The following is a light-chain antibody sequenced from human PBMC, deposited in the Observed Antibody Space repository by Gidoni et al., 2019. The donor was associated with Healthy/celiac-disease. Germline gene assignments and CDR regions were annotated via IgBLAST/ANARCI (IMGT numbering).Light chain of an antibody. CDR2: WAS. J-gene: IGKJ5*01. Sequence: DIVMTQSPDSLAVSLGERATINCKSSQSVLYSSNNKNYLAWYQQKPGQPPKLLIYWASTRESGVPDRFSGSGSGTDFTLTISSLQAEDVAGYYCQKYYSTPSFGQGTRLEIK. V-gene: IGKV4-1*01. CDR1: QSVLYSSNNKNY. CDR3: QKYYSTPS.